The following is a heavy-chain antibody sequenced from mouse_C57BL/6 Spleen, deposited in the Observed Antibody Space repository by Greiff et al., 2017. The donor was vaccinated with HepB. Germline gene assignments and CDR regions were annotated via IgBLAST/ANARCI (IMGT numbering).Heavy chain of an antibody. V-gene: IGHV3-6*01. CDR3: AIYGYDVFFAY. Sequence: EVQLVESGPGLVKPSQSLSLTCSVTGYSITSGYYWNWIRQFPGNKLEWMGYISYDGSNNYNPSLKNRISITRDTSKNQFFLKLNSVTTEDTATYYCAIYGYDVFFAYWGQGTLVTVSA. D-gene: IGHD2-2*01. CDR2: ISYDGSN. CDR1: GYSITSGYY. J-gene: IGHJ3*01.